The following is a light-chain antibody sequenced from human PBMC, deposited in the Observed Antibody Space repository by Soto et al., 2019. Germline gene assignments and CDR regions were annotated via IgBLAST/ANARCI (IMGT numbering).Light chain of an antibody. CDR3: QQRTNRPPIT. V-gene: IGKV3-11*01. CDR2: DAS. Sequence: ENVLTQSPATRSLSPGERTTLSCRASQSVSSNLAWYQQKPGQAPRLLIYDASNRATGIPARFSGSGSGTDFTLTIGSLQPEDFAVYYCQQRTNRPPITFGQGTRLEIK. J-gene: IGKJ5*01. CDR1: QSVSSN.